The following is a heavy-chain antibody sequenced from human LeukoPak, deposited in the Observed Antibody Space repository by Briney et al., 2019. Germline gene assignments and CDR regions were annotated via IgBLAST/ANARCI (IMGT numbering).Heavy chain of an antibody. CDR3: ARLPLYYYDSSGSHYFDY. J-gene: IGHJ4*02. Sequence: GESLKISCKGSGYNFTIYWIGWVRQMPGKGLEWMGIIYPGDSDTRYSPSFQGQVTISADKSISTAYLQWSSLKASDTAMYYCARLPLYYYDSSGSHYFDYWGQGTLVTVSS. CDR1: GYNFTIYW. D-gene: IGHD3-22*01. V-gene: IGHV5-51*01. CDR2: IYPGDSDT.